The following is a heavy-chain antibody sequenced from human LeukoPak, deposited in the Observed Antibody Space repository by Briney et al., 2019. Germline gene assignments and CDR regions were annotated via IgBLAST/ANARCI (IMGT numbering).Heavy chain of an antibody. V-gene: IGHV3-64D*06. D-gene: IGHD6-13*01. Sequence: GGSLRLSCSASGFIFITYAMHWVRQAPGKGLEYVSGITTDGDSTFYADSVKGRFTISRDNSKNTLYLQMSSLRPEDTAVYYCVRGISSWLVGNFDYWGQGTLVTVSS. CDR1: GFIFITYA. CDR2: ITTDGDST. J-gene: IGHJ4*02. CDR3: VRGISSWLVGNFDY.